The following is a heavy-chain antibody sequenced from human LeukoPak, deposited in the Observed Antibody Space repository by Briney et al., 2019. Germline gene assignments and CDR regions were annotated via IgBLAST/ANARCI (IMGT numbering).Heavy chain of an antibody. J-gene: IGHJ4*02. CDR2: ISSSGSTI. Sequence: PGGSLRLSCAVSGFTFSNYEMNWVRQAPGKGLEWVSYISSSGSTIHYADSVKGRFTISRDNAKNSLYLQMNSLRAEDTAVYYCARDGPMRSTTAPGLYYFDYWGQGTLVTVSS. CDR1: GFTFSNYE. V-gene: IGHV3-48*03. CDR3: ARDGPMRSTTAPGLYYFDY. D-gene: IGHD1-14*01.